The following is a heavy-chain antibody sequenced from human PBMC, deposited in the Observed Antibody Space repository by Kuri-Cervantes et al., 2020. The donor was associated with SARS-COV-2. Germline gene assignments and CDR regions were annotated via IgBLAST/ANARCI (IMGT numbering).Heavy chain of an antibody. D-gene: IGHD2-2*01. CDR3: ARAVPENIVVVPAAMVCWFDP. CDR1: GFTFSGHW. CDR2: INPDGSYT. J-gene: IGHJ5*02. Sequence: GESLKISCAASGFTFSGHWIHWVRQAPGKGLVWVSRINPDGSYTNNADSVKGRFTISRDNAKNTLYLQMNSLRAEDTAVYYCARAVPENIVVVPAAMVCWFDPWGQGTLVTVSS. V-gene: IGHV3-74*01.